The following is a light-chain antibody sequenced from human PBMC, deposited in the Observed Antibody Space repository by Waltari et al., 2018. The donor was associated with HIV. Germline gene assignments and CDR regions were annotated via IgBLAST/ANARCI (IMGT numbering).Light chain of an antibody. CDR3: QQYYRTPPA. V-gene: IGKV4-1*01. CDR1: QSILSNSNKKNY. CDR2: WAS. Sequence: DVVMTQSPDALVGSLGERVTINCKYSQSILSNSNKKNYLARYQQRPGQPPKLHVYWASTRESGVPARFSGSGSGTDFTLTISNLQAEDAAIYYCQQYYRTPPAFGQGTKVEI. J-gene: IGKJ1*01.